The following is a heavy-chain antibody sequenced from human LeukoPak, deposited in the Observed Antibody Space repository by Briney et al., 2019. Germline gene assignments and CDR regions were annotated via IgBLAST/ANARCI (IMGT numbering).Heavy chain of an antibody. D-gene: IGHD6-13*01. V-gene: IGHV3-23*01. CDR2: ISGRDGTV. J-gene: IGHJ5*01. CDR1: ESTLVSYA. Sequence: GGSLRLSCAASESTLVSYAMSWVRQAPGKGLEWVAGISGRDGTVHFADSVTGRFSISREDSKNTLFLHMKSLKGDDTAVHNRAKGASGRSSRLGNWFDCSG. CDR3: AKGASGRSSRLGNWFDC.